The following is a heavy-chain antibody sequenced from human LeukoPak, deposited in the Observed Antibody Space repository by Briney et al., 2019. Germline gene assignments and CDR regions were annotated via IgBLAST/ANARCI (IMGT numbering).Heavy chain of an antibody. CDR3: AGAYQLPYYGMDV. D-gene: IGHD2-2*01. Sequence: SETLSLTCAVYGGSFSGYYWSWIRQPPGKGLEWIGEINHSGSTNYNPSLKSRVTISVDTSKNQFSLKLSSVTAADTAAYYCAGAYQLPYYGMDVWGQGTTVTVSS. V-gene: IGHV4-34*01. CDR1: GGSFSGYY. CDR2: INHSGST. J-gene: IGHJ6*02.